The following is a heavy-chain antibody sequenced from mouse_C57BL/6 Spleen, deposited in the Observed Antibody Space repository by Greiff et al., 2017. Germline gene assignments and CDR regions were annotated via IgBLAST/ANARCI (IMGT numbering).Heavy chain of an antibody. J-gene: IGHJ2*01. CDR1: GYAFSSYW. Sequence: LVESGAELVKPGASVKISCKASGYAFSSYWMNWVKQRPGKGLEWIGQIYPGDGDTNYNGKFKGKATLTADKSSSTAYMQLSSLTSEDSAVYFCARGGDYENYFDYWGQGTTLTVSS. V-gene: IGHV1-80*01. CDR3: ARGGDYENYFDY. D-gene: IGHD2-4*01. CDR2: IYPGDGDT.